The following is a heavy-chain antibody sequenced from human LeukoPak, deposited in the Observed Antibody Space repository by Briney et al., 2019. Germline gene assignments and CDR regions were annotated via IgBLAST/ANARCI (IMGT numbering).Heavy chain of an antibody. CDR1: GFTFKTYA. CDR3: ARVGARQVLEY. V-gene: IGHV3-30*03. D-gene: IGHD4-17*01. J-gene: IGHJ4*02. Sequence: GGSLRLSCEASGFTFKTYAMHWVRQAPGKGLEWVAVISYDGGLKFYGDSVKGRFTISRDNSKNTVYLQMNSVTTEDTAVYYCARVGARQVLEYWGQGTLVTVSS. CDR2: ISYDGGLK.